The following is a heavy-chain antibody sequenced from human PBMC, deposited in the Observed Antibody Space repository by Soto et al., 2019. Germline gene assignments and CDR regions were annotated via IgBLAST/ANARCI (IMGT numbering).Heavy chain of an antibody. J-gene: IGHJ6*02. D-gene: IGHD3-10*01. CDR3: ARDLGGTSYTSGSYNGLDV. CDR1: GGSISSRGFY. V-gene: IGHV4-31*03. Sequence: PSETLSRTCTVSGGSISSRGFYWGWIRQHPGKGLEWIGYIYYSGSTYYNPSLRSRVTMSVDTSKNQFSLKLKSVTAADTAVYYCARDLGGTSYTSGSYNGLDVWGQGTTVTVSS. CDR2: IYYSGST.